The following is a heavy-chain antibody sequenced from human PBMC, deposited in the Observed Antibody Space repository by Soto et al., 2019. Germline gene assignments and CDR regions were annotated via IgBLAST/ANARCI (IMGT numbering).Heavy chain of an antibody. CDR1: GGSFSGYY. CDR3: ARGYGRTFDY. CDR2: INHSGST. J-gene: IGHJ4*02. D-gene: IGHD3-10*01. Sequence: QVQLQQWGAGLLKPSETLSLTCAVYGGSFSGYYWTWIRQPPGKGLEWIGEINHSGSTNYNPSLKRRVTISVDTPKIQFSPPPSSVTAADTAVYYCARGYGRTFDYWGQGTLVTVSS. V-gene: IGHV4-34*01.